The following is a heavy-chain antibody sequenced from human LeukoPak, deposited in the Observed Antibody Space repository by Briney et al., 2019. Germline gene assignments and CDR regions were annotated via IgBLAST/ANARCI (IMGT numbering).Heavy chain of an antibody. Sequence: SETLSLTCAVYGGSFSGYYWSWIRQPPGKGLEWIGEINHSGSTNYNPSLKSRVTISVDTSKDQFSLKLSSVTAADTAVYYCARGRGAMNYWGQGTLVTVSS. D-gene: IGHD1-26*01. CDR3: ARGRGAMNY. CDR1: GGSFSGYY. CDR2: INHSGST. J-gene: IGHJ4*02. V-gene: IGHV4-34*01.